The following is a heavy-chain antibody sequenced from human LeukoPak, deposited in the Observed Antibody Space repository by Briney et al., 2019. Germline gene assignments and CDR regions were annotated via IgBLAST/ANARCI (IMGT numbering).Heavy chain of an antibody. CDR2: MNPNSGNT. J-gene: IGHJ6*02. D-gene: IGHD2-2*01. CDR1: GYTFTSYD. V-gene: IGHV1-8*01. Sequence: ASVKVSCKASGYTFTSYDINWVRQATGQGLGWMGWMNPNSGNTGYAQKFQGRVTMTRNTSISTAYMELSSLRSEDTAVYYCARGTGYCSSTSCYPSGHYYGMDVWGQGTTVTVSS. CDR3: ARGTGYCSSTSCYPSGHYYGMDV.